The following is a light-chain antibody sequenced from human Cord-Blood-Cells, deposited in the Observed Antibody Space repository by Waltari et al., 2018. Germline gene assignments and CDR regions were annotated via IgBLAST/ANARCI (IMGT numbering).Light chain of an antibody. CDR2: DVS. CDR1: SSDVGGYNY. CDR3: CSYAGSYTLKV. J-gene: IGLJ2*01. Sequence: QSALTQPRSVSVSPGQSVTISCTGTSSDVGGYNYVSWYQQHPGKAPKLMIYDVSKRPSGVPDRFSGSKSGNTASLTISGLQAEDEADYYCCSYAGSYTLKVFGGGTKLTVL. V-gene: IGLV2-11*01.